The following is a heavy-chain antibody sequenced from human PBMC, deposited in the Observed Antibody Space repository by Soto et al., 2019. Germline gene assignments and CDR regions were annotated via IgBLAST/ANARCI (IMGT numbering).Heavy chain of an antibody. J-gene: IGHJ5*02. V-gene: IGHV3-23*01. Sequence: GGSLRLSCAASGFGFGGFAMNWVRQAPGKGLEWVSAIRATGDTTHYADSVKGRFTISRDNSKNILYLQMNSLRAEDTAVYYLSKRNRQPGANWGIFQSWGQGTLVTVSS. D-gene: IGHD7-27*01. CDR3: SKRNRQPGANWGIFQS. CDR1: GFGFGGFA. CDR2: IRATGDTT.